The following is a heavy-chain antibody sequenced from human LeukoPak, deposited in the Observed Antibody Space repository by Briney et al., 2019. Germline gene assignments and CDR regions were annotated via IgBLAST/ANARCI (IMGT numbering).Heavy chain of an antibody. CDR2: IKQDGSEK. D-gene: IGHD3-22*01. CDR1: GFTFSNYW. V-gene: IGHV3-7*01. J-gene: IGHJ4*02. CDR3: ASIWKDSSGYYSSHSYYFDY. Sequence: GGSLRLSCAASGFTFSNYWMSWVRRAPGKGLEWVANIKQDGSEKYYVDSVKGRFTISRDNAKNSLYLQMNSLRAEDTAVYYCASIWKDSSGYYSSHSYYFDYWGQGTLVTVSS.